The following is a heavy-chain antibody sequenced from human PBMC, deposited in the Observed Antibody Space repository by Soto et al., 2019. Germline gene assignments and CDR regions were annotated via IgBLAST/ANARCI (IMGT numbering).Heavy chain of an antibody. V-gene: IGHV4-59*01. CDR2: IYYSGST. Sequence: SETLSLTCTVSGGSISSYYWNWIRQPPGKGLEWIGYIYYSGSTNYNPSLKSRVTISVDTSKNQFSLKLSSVTAADTAVYYCARGPGDSSGYYYYYYGMDVWGQGTTVTVSS. J-gene: IGHJ6*02. CDR1: GGSISSYY. CDR3: ARGPGDSSGYYYYYYGMDV. D-gene: IGHD3-22*01.